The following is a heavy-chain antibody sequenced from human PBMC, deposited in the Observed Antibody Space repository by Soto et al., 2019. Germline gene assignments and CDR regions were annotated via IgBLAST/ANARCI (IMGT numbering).Heavy chain of an antibody. J-gene: IGHJ2*01. CDR3: ARDLTYDSSGYYFRYFDL. V-gene: IGHV3-48*01. Sequence: EVELVESGGGLVQPGGSLRLSCAASGFTFSSYSLNWVRQTPGKGLEWVSYISSVSSTIHYADSVMGRFTISRDNAKNSLYLQMNSLRAEDTAVYYCARDLTYDSSGYYFRYFDLWGRGTLVTVSS. D-gene: IGHD3-22*01. CDR2: ISSVSSTI. CDR1: GFTFSSYS.